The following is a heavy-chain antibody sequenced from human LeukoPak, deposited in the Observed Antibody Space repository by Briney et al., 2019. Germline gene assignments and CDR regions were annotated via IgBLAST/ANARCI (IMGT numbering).Heavy chain of an antibody. CDR1: GYTFTSYA. V-gene: IGHV1-3*01. J-gene: IGHJ5*02. Sequence: ASVKVSCKASGYTFTSYAMHWVRQAPGQRLEWMGWINAGNGNTKYSQKFQGRVTITRDTSASTAYMELSSLRSEDTAVYYCAREGDSSGYYDWFDPWGQGTLVTVSS. D-gene: IGHD3-22*01. CDR2: INAGNGNT. CDR3: AREGDSSGYYDWFDP.